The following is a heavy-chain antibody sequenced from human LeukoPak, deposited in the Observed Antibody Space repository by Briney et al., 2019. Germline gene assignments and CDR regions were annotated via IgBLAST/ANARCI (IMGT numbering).Heavy chain of an antibody. CDR1: GGSISSGDYY. CDR3: AREGSSLSLAPNWYYFDY. J-gene: IGHJ4*02. Sequence: SETLSLTCTVSGGSISSGDYYWRWGRQPPGKGVEWVGYIYYSGSTYYNPSLKSRVTISVDTSKNQFSLKLSSVTAADTAVYYLAREGSSLSLAPNWYYFDYWGQGTLVTVSS. CDR2: IYYSGST. D-gene: IGHD1-1*01. V-gene: IGHV4-30-4*08.